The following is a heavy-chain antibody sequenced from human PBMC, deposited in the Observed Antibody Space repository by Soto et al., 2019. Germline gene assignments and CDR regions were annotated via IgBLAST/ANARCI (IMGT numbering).Heavy chain of an antibody. V-gene: IGHV1-8*01. CDR3: ARSVEWLASFDY. D-gene: IGHD6-19*01. J-gene: IGHJ4*02. CDR2: RNPNSGNT. Sequence: QVQLVQSGAEVKKPGASVKVSCKASGYTFTSYDINWVRQATGQGLEWMGWRNPNSGNTGYAQKFQGRVTMTRTTSISTAYMELSSLRSEDTAVYYCARSVEWLASFDYWGQGTLVTVSS. CDR1: GYTFTSYD.